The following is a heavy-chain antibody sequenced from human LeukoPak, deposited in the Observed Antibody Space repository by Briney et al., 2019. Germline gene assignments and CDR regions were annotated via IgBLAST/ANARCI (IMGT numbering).Heavy chain of an antibody. Sequence: GRSLRLSCEASKFNFSNAMHWVRQAPGKGLEWVAIISDNGRSKFSAGSVKGRFTISRDNSKSTLFLQMNSVRLEDTAIYYCAREVGTVTDALDIWGQGTLVTVSS. CDR1: KFNFSNA. J-gene: IGHJ3*02. CDR2: ISDNGRSK. V-gene: IGHV3-30*04. CDR3: AREVGTVTDALDI. D-gene: IGHD4-17*01.